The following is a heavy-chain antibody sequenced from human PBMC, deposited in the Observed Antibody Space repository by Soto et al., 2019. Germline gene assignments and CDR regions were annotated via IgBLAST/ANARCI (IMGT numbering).Heavy chain of an antibody. CDR2: VSHRGTT. D-gene: IGHD6-13*01. J-gene: IGHJ4*02. CDR3: ARNGGSTWYYFDS. V-gene: IGHV4-34*01. CDR1: GGPFTGYY. Sequence: QVQLQQWGAGLLKPSETLSLTCAVNGGPFTGYYGCWIRQSPGKRLEGIVEVSHRGTTNYNPYLKSRVTISIDTSKNQFSLKLNSGTAADTGMYFCARNGGSTWYYFDSWGQGTVVTVSS.